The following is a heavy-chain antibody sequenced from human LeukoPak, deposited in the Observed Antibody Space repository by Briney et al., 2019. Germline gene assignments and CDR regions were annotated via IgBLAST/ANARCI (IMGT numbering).Heavy chain of an antibody. Sequence: GGSLRLSCAASGFTFSTYGMHWVRQAPGKGLEWVALIWYDGTYKYYVDSVKGRFTISRDNSKNTLYLQMNSLRAEDTTVYYCARDRAVGNYFDYWGQGTLVTVSS. D-gene: IGHD6-13*01. CDR2: IWYDGTYK. V-gene: IGHV3-33*01. CDR1: GFTFSTYG. J-gene: IGHJ4*02. CDR3: ARDRAVGNYFDY.